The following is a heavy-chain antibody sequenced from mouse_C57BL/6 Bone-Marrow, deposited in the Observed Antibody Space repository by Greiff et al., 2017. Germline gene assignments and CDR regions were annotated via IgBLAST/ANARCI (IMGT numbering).Heavy chain of an antibody. V-gene: IGHV1-4*01. J-gene: IGHJ2*01. D-gene: IGHD1-1*01. CDR2: INPSSGYT. CDR3: ARWYYGSSIDY. CDR1: GYTFTSYT. Sequence: VQLQESGAELARPGASVKMSCKASGYTFTSYTMHWVKQRPGQGLAWIGYINPSSGYTKYNQKFKDKATLTADKSSSTAYMQLSSLTSEDSAVYYCARWYYGSSIDYWGQGTTLTVSS.